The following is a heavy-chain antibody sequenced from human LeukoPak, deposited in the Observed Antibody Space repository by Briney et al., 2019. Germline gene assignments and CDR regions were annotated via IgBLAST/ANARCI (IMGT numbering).Heavy chain of an antibody. Sequence: GGSLRLSCAASGFTFSSYSMNWVRQAPGKGREWVSYISSSSTTIYYADSVKGRFTISRDNAKNSLHLQKNSLRDEDTAVYYCARDPRGAGSRYLDYWGPGTLVTVSS. J-gene: IGHJ4*02. D-gene: IGHD2-15*01. CDR2: ISSSSTTI. CDR3: ARDPRGAGSRYLDY. V-gene: IGHV3-48*02. CDR1: GFTFSSYS.